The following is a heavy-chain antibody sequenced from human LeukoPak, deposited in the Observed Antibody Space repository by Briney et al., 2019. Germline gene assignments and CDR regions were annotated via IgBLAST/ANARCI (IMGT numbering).Heavy chain of an antibody. Sequence: GGSLRLSCAASGFTFDDYAMHWVRQAPGKGLEWVSGISWNSGSIGYADSVKGRFTISRDNVKNSLYLQMNSLRAEDTALYYCARSRNIVGATCWFDPWGQGTLVTVSS. CDR3: ARSRNIVGATCWFDP. J-gene: IGHJ5*02. CDR2: ISWNSGSI. V-gene: IGHV3-9*01. CDR1: GFTFDDYA. D-gene: IGHD1-26*01.